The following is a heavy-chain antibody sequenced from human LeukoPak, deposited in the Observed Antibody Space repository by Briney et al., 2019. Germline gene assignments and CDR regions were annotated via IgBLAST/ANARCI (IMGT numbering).Heavy chain of an antibody. CDR2: IYHSGST. V-gene: IGHV4-30-2*01. CDR1: GCSISSGGYS. CDR3: ARGPTYYYDSSGYDY. Sequence: PSETLSLNCAVSGCSISSGGYSWSWIRQPPGKGLEWIGYIYHSGSTYYNPSLKSRVTISVDRSKNQFSLKLSSVTAADTAVYYCARGPTYYYDSSGYDYWGQGTLVTVSS. D-gene: IGHD3-22*01. J-gene: IGHJ4*02.